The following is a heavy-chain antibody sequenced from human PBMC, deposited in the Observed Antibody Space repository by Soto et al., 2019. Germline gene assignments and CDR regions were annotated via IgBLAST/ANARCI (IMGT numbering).Heavy chain of an antibody. CDR2: IYYSGST. Sequence: TSETLSLTCTVSGGSISSYYWSWIRQPPGKGLEWIGYIYYSGSTNYNPSLKSRVTISVDTSKNQFSLKLSSVTAADTAVYYCAARLGYCSSTSCYWMEGYMDVWGKGTTVTVSS. CDR3: AARLGYCSSTSCYWMEGYMDV. V-gene: IGHV4-59*01. CDR1: GGSISSYY. J-gene: IGHJ6*03. D-gene: IGHD2-2*01.